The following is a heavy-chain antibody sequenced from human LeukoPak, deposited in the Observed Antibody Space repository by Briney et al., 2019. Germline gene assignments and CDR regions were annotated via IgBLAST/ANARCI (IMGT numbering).Heavy chain of an antibody. CDR2: IYYSGST. Sequence: SETLSLTCTASGGSVSSGSYYWSWIRQPPGKGLEWIGYIYYSGSTNYNPSLKSRVTISVDTSKNQFSLKLSSVTAADTAVYYCARLNSYSSSWPLRQLYYYYYGMDVWGQGTTVTVSS. J-gene: IGHJ6*02. D-gene: IGHD6-13*01. V-gene: IGHV4-61*01. CDR3: ARLNSYSSSWPLRQLYYYYYGMDV. CDR1: GGSVSSGSYY.